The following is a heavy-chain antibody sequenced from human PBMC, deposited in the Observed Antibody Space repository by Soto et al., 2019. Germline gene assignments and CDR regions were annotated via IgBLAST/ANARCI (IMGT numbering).Heavy chain of an antibody. V-gene: IGHV3-9*01. CDR1: GFTFDDYA. D-gene: IGHD6-13*01. CDR3: AKARIAAPTTSCFDY. Sequence: PGGSLRLSCAASGFTFDDYAMHWVRQAPGKGLEWVSLISWNSGSIGYADSVKGRFTISRDNAKNSLYLQMNSLRAEDTALYYCAKARIAAPTTSCFDYWGQGTLVTVSS. J-gene: IGHJ4*02. CDR2: ISWNSGSI.